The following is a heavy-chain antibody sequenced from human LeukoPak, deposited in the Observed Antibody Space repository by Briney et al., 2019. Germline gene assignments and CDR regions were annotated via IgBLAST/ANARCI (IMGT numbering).Heavy chain of an antibody. CDR2: IYYSGST. V-gene: IGHV4-31*03. D-gene: IGHD7-27*01. J-gene: IGHJ3*02. Sequence: SETLSLTCTVSGGSISSGGSYWSWIRQHPGKGLEWIGYIYYSGSTYYNPSLKSRVTISVDTSKNQFSLKLSSVTAADTAVYYCAREEAGDSSDAFDIWGQGTMVTVSS. CDR3: AREEAGDSSDAFDI. CDR1: GGSISSGGSY.